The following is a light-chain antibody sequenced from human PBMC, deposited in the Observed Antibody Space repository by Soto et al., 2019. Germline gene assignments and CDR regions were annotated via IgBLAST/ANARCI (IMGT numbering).Light chain of an antibody. CDR3: GTWDSSPSAGNV. Sequence: QSVLTQPPSVSAAPGQKVTISCSGSSSNIGNNYVSWYQQLPGTAPKLLIYENNKRPSGIPDRFSGSKSGTSATLGITGLQTGDEADYYCGTWDSSPSAGNVFGTGTKVTVL. CDR1: SSNIGNNY. CDR2: ENN. J-gene: IGLJ1*01. V-gene: IGLV1-51*02.